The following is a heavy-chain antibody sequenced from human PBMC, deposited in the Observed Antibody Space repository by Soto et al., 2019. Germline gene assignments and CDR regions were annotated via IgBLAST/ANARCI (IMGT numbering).Heavy chain of an antibody. CDR2: ISGGGDGT. CDR1: GFTFYNYA. J-gene: IGHJ3*01. D-gene: IGHD2-8*01. Sequence: EVQLLESGGGLVRPGGSLRLSCAASGFTFYNYAMNWVRQAPGKGLEWVSTISGGGDGTYYADSVKCRFTISRDNSRNTVYLQRNSLRAEDTAVYYCAKKGLGSLATYCTTGDCHYAFDVWGQGTLVTVSS. V-gene: IGHV3-23*01. CDR3: AKKGLGSLATYCTTGDCHYAFDV.